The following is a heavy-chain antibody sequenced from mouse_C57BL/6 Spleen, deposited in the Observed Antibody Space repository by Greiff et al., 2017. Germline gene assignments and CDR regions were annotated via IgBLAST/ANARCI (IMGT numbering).Heavy chain of an antibody. V-gene: IGHV5-4*01. D-gene: IGHD1-1*01. CDR3: AREGITTDYFDY. J-gene: IGHJ2*01. CDR1: GFTFSSYA. CDR2: ISDGGSYT. Sequence: EVKLQESGGGLVKPGGSLKLSCAASGFTFSSYAMSWVRQTPEKRLEWVATISDGGSYTYYPDNVKGRFTISRDNAKNNLYLQMSHLKSEDTAMYYCAREGITTDYFDYWGQGTTLTVSS.